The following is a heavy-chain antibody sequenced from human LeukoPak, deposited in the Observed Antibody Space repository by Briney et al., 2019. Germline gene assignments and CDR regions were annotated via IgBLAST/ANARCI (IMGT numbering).Heavy chain of an antibody. CDR1: GYTLTELS. CDR2: FDPEDGET. CDR3: ATVNLIVVVITGKEVWFDP. V-gene: IGHV1-24*01. Sequence: GASVKVSCKVSGYTLTELSMHCVRQAPGKGLEWMGGFDPEDGETIYEQKLQGTVTMTEYTSTDTAYMEMSSMRSEDTAVYYCATVNLIVVVITGKEVWFDPWGQGTMVTVSS. J-gene: IGHJ5*02. D-gene: IGHD3-22*01.